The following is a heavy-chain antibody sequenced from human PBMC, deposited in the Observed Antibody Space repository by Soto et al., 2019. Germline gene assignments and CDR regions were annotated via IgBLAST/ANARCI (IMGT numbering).Heavy chain of an antibody. J-gene: IGHJ6*02. CDR3: AGIAAAGQVYYYYGMDV. Sequence: SLRLSCAASGFTFSSYAMHGVRQAQGKGLEWVAVISYDGSNKYYADSVKGRFTISRDNSKNTLYLQMNSLRAEDTAVYYCAGIAAAGQVYYYYGMDVWGQGTTVTVSS. V-gene: IGHV3-30-3*01. D-gene: IGHD6-13*01. CDR1: GFTFSSYA. CDR2: ISYDGSNK.